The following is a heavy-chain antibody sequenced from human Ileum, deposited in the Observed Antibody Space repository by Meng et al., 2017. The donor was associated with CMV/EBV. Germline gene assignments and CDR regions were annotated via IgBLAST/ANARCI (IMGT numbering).Heavy chain of an antibody. V-gene: IGHV4-38-2*02. J-gene: IGHJ6*02. D-gene: IGHD4-11*01. CDR3: AKVPTYIYYGMDV. Sequence: GSLRLSCTVSGYSISSGYYWGWIRQPPGKGLEWIGSIHHSGSTYYKPSLKSRVTISVDTSKNQFCLRLSSVTATDTAVYYCAKVPTYIYYGMDVWGQGTTVTVSS. CDR2: IHHSGST. CDR1: GYSISSGYY.